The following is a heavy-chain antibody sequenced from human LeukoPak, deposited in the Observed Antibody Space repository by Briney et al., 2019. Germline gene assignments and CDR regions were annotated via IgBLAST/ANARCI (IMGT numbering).Heavy chain of an antibody. V-gene: IGHV4-59*01. CDR2: VYHTGAS. CDR3: TRVVNGGHFDY. D-gene: IGHD2-8*01. CDR1: GASINNYY. Sequence: SETLFLTCSVSGASINNYYWTWIRQPPGKGLEWIGYVYHTGASGYHPSLKSRVAMSLDTSKNQVSLNLRSVTAADTAVYFCTRVVNGGHFDYWGQGTLVTVSS. J-gene: IGHJ4*02.